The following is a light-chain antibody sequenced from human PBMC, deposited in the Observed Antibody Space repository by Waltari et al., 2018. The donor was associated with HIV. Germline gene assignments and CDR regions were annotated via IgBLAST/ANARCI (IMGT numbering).Light chain of an antibody. CDR3: GTWDSSLSAGV. Sequence: QSVLTQPPSVSAAPGQKVTISCPGSNSNIGNNYVSWYQQLPGTAPKLLIYDNNKRPSGIPDLFSGSKSGTSATLGITGLQTGDEADYYCGTWDSSLSAGVFGGGTKLTVL. V-gene: IGLV1-51*01. CDR1: NSNIGNNY. J-gene: IGLJ2*01. CDR2: DNN.